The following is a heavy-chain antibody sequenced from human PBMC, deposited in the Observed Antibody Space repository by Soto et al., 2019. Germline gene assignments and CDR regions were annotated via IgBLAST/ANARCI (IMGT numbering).Heavy chain of an antibody. V-gene: IGHV4-39*01. CDR1: GGSISSSNYY. CDR2: IYYSGST. Sequence: SETLSLTCAVFGGSISSSNYYWGWIRQPPGKGLEWIGSIYYSGSTCNNPSLKSRVTISLDTSKNQFSLKLDSVTAADTAVYYCASVIVLTGYPYYFDFWGQGALVTVSS. CDR3: ASVIVLTGYPYYFDF. J-gene: IGHJ4*02. D-gene: IGHD3-9*01.